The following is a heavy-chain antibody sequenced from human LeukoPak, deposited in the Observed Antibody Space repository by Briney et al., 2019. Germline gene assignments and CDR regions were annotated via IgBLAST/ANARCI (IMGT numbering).Heavy chain of an antibody. J-gene: IGHJ4*02. CDR1: GFTFSSYG. CDR3: AREGIQLWRLDY. Sequence: GGSLRLSCAASGFTFSSYGMHWVRQAPGKGLEWVAVISYDGSNKYYADSVKGRFTISRDNSKNTLYLQMNSLRAEDTAVYYCAREGIQLWRLDYWGQGTLVTVSS. D-gene: IGHD5-18*01. CDR2: ISYDGSNK. V-gene: IGHV3-30*03.